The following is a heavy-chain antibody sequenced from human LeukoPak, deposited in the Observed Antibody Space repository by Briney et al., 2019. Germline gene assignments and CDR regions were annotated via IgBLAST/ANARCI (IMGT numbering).Heavy chain of an antibody. J-gene: IGHJ4*02. Sequence: PSETLSLTCTVSGCSISSYYWSWIRQPPGKGLEWIGRIYTSGSTNYNPSPKSRVTISVDTSKNQFSLKLSSVTAADTAVYYCATELGFYFDYWGQGTLVTVSS. CDR1: GCSISSYY. CDR2: IYTSGST. V-gene: IGHV4-4*07. CDR3: ATELGFYFDY. D-gene: IGHD7-27*01.